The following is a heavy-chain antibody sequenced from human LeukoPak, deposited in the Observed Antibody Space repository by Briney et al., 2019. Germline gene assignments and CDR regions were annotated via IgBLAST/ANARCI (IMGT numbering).Heavy chain of an antibody. CDR2: IYYSGST. CDR3: ALYGSGSYRVFVHY. J-gene: IGHJ4*02. Sequence: SETLSLTCTVSGGSISSSSYYWGWIRQPPGKGLEWIGSIYYSGSTYYNPSLKSRVTISVDTSKNQFSLKLSSVTAADTAVYYCALYGSGSYRVFVHYWGQGTLVTVSS. D-gene: IGHD3-10*01. V-gene: IGHV4-39*01. CDR1: GGSISSSSYY.